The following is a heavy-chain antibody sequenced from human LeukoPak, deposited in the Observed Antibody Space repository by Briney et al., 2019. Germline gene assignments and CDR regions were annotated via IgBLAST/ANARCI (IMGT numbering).Heavy chain of an antibody. Sequence: ASVKGSCQASGYNFTSYGISWVRQAPGQGLEWMGWISAYNGNTNYARRLQGRVTMTTDTSTSTAYMELRGLRSDDTAVYYCARARMVLIYYYGMDVWGQGTTVTVSS. CDR2: ISAYNGNT. J-gene: IGHJ6*02. CDR3: ARARMVLIYYYGMDV. V-gene: IGHV1-18*01. D-gene: IGHD4/OR15-4a*01. CDR1: GYNFTSYG.